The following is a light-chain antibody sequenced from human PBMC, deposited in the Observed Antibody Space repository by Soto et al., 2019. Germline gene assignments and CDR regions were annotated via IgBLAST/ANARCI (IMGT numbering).Light chain of an antibody. J-gene: IGLJ2*01. CDR2: EVT. CDR3: SSFTSSSTYVR. Sequence: QSALTQPASVSGSPGQSITISCTGTSSDVGGYRYVSWYKQHPGGVPKLMIYEVTNRPSGVSNRFSGSKSGNTASLTISGLQAEDEADYYCSSFTSSSTYVRFGGGTKLTVL. V-gene: IGLV2-14*03. CDR1: SSDVGGYRY.